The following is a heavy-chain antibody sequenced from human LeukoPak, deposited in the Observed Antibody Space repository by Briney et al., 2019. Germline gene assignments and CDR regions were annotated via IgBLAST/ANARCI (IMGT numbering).Heavy chain of an antibody. V-gene: IGHV1-69*13. J-gene: IGHJ4*02. CDR2: IIPIFGTA. CDR1: GGTFSSYA. D-gene: IGHD3-22*01. CDR3: ASVYYYDSSGYSSRPDY. Sequence: SVKVSCRASGGTFSSYAISWVRQAPGQGLEWMGGIIPIFGTANYAQKFQGRVTITADESTSTAYMELSSLRSEDTAVYYCASVYYYDSSGYSSRPDYWGQGTLVTVSS.